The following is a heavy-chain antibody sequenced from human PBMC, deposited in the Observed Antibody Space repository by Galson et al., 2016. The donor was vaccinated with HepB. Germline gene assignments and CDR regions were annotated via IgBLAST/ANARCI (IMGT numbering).Heavy chain of an antibody. CDR2: IFHSGST. D-gene: IGHD2-2*01. Sequence: ETLSLTCTVSGDSVNSGAYFWSWIRQPPTKRLEFIGYIFHSGSTKYNPSLKSRVSITIDTSKNQVSLRLTSVTAADTAVYYCARIPPQVGPSFFDYWGQGILVSVSS. V-gene: IGHV4-61*08. J-gene: IGHJ4*02. CDR1: GDSVNSGAYF. CDR3: ARIPPQVGPSFFDY.